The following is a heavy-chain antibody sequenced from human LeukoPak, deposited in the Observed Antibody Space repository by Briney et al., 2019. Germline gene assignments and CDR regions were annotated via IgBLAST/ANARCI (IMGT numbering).Heavy chain of an antibody. CDR1: GFTFSSYW. Sequence: PPGGSLRLSCAASGFTFSSYWMSWVRQAPGKGLEWVANIKQDGSEKYYVDSVKGRFTISRDNAKNSLYLQMNSLRAEDTAVYYCARDPGIGSGWNFPAYYYYYGMDVWGQGTTVTVSS. CDR3: ARDPGIGSGWNFPAYYYYYGMDV. J-gene: IGHJ6*02. D-gene: IGHD6-19*01. CDR2: IKQDGSEK. V-gene: IGHV3-7*01.